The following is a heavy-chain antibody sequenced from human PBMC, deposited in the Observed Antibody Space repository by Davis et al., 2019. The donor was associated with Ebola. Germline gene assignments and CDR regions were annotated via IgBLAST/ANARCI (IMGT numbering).Heavy chain of an antibody. V-gene: IGHV3-53*04. CDR3: ARGGMTTVTPFDY. CDR2: LYRGGRT. J-gene: IGHJ4*02. CDR1: GFTVSDNY. Sequence: PGGSLRLSCAVSGFTVSDNYMAWVRQAPGKGLEWVSVLYRGGRTSYADSVRGRFTISRHHSNNTLYLQMNSLRPDDTAMYYCARGGMTTVTPFDYWGQGTLVTVSS. D-gene: IGHD4-17*01.